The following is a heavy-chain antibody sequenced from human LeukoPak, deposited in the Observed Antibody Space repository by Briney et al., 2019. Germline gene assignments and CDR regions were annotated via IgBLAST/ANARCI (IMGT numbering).Heavy chain of an antibody. J-gene: IGHJ4*02. CDR3: TTGGFLEWLSCHY. CDR2: IKSKTDGGTT. CDR1: GFTFSDTW. V-gene: IGHV3-15*01. Sequence: GGSLRLSCVASGFTFSDTWMSWVRQAPGKGLEWVGRIKSKTDGGTTDYAAPVKGRFTISRDDSKNTLYLQTNSLKTEDTAVYYCTTGGFLEWLSCHYWGQGTLVTVSS. D-gene: IGHD3-3*01.